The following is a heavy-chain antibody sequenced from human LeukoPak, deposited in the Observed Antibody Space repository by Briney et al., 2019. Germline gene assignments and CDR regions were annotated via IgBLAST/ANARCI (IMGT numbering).Heavy chain of an antibody. CDR1: GFTFSSYN. CDR2: ITSGSSYI. J-gene: IGHJ4*02. D-gene: IGHD3-3*01. V-gene: IGHV3-21*04. Sequence: AGGSLSLSCAASGFTFSSYNMNWVRQAPGKGLEWVSSITSGSSYIYYADSVKGRFTISRGNAKNSLYLQMNSLRAEDTAVYYCARGWDDSPLSPIHWGQGTLVTVSS. CDR3: ARGWDDSPLSPIH.